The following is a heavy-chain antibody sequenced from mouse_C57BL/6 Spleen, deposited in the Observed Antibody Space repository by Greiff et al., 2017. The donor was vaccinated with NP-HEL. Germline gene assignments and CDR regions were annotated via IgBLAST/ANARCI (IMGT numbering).Heavy chain of an antibody. V-gene: IGHV8-8*01. CDR2: TWWDDDK. CDR3: ARIARVHYGYDEDYAMDY. Sequence: QVQLKESGPGILQPSQTLSLTCSFSGFSLSTFGMGVGWIRQPSGKGLEWLAHTWWDDDKYYNPALKSRPSISKDTSKNPVFLKIANVDTADTATYYCARIARVHYGYDEDYAMDYWGQGTSVTVSS. J-gene: IGHJ4*01. D-gene: IGHD2-2*01. CDR1: GFSLSTFGMG.